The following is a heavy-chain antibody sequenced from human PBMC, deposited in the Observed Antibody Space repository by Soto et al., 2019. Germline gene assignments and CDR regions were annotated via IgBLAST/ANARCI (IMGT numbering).Heavy chain of an antibody. D-gene: IGHD4-4*01. J-gene: IGHJ4*02. CDR2: IYYSGST. Sequence: SETLSLTCTVSGGSISSYYWSWIRQPPGKGLEWIGYIYYSGSTNYNPSLKSRVTISVDTSKNQFSLKLSSVTAADTAVYYCARGLQYGGPDYWGQGTLVTVSS. V-gene: IGHV4-59*01. CDR1: GGSISSYY. CDR3: ARGLQYGGPDY.